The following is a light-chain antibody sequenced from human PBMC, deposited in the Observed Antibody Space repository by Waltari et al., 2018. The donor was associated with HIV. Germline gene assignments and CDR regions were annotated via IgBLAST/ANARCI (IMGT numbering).Light chain of an antibody. CDR1: KSHIGDNL. V-gene: IGLV1-47*01. Sequence: QSVMTQPPSASGTPGQRVTISCSGSKSHIGDNLVNCYKQLLGNAPKLHIETNNQRPAGFPDRCSGSKSGTSASLAISWLRSDDEADYYCATWDDSLNGWAFGGGTKLTVL. CDR2: TNN. J-gene: IGLJ3*02. CDR3: ATWDDSLNGWA.